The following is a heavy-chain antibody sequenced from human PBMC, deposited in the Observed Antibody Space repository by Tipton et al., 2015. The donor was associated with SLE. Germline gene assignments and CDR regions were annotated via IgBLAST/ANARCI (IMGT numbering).Heavy chain of an antibody. CDR2: INQDGGEK. V-gene: IGHV3-7*01. CDR3: ARVAGQWQYYDYNAGRMAV. J-gene: IGHJ6*02. CDR1: GFRFTNYW. Sequence: SLRLSCAASGFRFTNYWMSWVRQAPGKGLERVANINQDGGEKYLVGSVKGRFTISRDNDKNSLYLEMNSQRVEDTALYYCARVAGQWQYYDYNAGRMAVWVQGTSVTGS. D-gene: IGHD3-16*01.